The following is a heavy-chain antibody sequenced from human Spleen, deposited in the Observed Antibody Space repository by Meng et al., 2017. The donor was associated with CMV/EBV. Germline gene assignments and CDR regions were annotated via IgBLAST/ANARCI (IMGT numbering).Heavy chain of an antibody. Sequence: GGSLRLSCAASGFTFSSFRMNWVRQAPGTGLEWVSSISSSGIYIFYADSLKDRFTIARDNAKNSLHLQVNNLRAEDTAVYYCVRSTGYCSNTNCYSNHFDYWGQGALVTVSS. D-gene: IGHD2-2*01. CDR3: VRSTGYCSNTNCYSNHFDY. V-gene: IGHV3-21*01. CDR2: ISSSGIYI. J-gene: IGHJ4*02. CDR1: GFTFSSFR.